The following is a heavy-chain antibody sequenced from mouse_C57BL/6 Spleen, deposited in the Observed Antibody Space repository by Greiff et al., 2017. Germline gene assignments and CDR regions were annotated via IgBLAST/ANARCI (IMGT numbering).Heavy chain of an antibody. J-gene: IGHJ3*01. V-gene: IGHV1-18*01. CDR3: ARTYYGSSPFAY. CDR1: GYTFTDYN. D-gene: IGHD1-1*01. Sequence: EVQGVESGPELVKPGASVKIPCKASGYTFTDYNMDWVKQSHGKSLEWIGDINPNNGGTIYNQKFKGKATLTVDKSSSTAYMELRSLTSEDTAVYYCARTYYGSSPFAYWGQGTLVTVSA. CDR2: INPNNGGT.